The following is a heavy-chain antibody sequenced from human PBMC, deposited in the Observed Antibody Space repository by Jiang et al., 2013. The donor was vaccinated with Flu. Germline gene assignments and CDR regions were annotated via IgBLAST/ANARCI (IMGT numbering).Heavy chain of an antibody. CDR2: INTITGNP. V-gene: IGHV7-4-1*02. CDR1: GYTLTTYG. CDR3: ARDLREMTTMDYYYYGLDV. J-gene: IGHJ6*01. D-gene: IGHD5-24*01. Sequence: LQSGSELKKAGASVKVSCKASGYTLTTYGINWVRQAPGQGLEWMGCINTITGNPTYAQGFTGRFVFSLDTSVGTAYLQISSLKPEDTAVYFCARDLREMTTMDYYYYGLDV.